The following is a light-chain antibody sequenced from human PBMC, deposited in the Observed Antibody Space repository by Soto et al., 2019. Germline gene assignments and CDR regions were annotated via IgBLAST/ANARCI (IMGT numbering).Light chain of an antibody. V-gene: IGKV1-6*01. CDR2: AAS. J-gene: IGKJ4*01. CDR3: LQDYNYTLT. Sequence: AIQITQSPSSLSASVGDRVTITCRASQGIRNDLGWYQQKPGKAPKILIYAASSLQSGVPSRFSGSGAGTDFTLTISSLQPEDFATYYCLQDYNYTLTFGGGTKVDIK. CDR1: QGIRND.